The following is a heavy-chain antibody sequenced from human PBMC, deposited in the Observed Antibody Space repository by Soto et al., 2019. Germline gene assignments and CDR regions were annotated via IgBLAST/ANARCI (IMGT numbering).Heavy chain of an antibody. Sequence: SETLSLTCTVSGGSVSSGSYYWSWIRQPLGKGLEWIGYIYYSGSTNYNPSLKSRVTISVDTSKNQFSLKLSSVTAADTAVYYCARTYYYDSSGYFRGSWFDPWGQGTLVTVSS. D-gene: IGHD3-22*01. J-gene: IGHJ5*02. CDR1: GGSVSSGSYY. V-gene: IGHV4-61*01. CDR3: ARTYYYDSSGYFRGSWFDP. CDR2: IYYSGST.